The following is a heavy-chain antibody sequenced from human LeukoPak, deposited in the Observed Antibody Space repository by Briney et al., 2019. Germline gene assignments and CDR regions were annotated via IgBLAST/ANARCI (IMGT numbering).Heavy chain of an antibody. V-gene: IGHV4-59*08. CDR2: IYYSGST. CDR3: ARHRDTMIAPPYYYYGMDV. D-gene: IGHD3-22*01. J-gene: IGHJ6*02. CDR1: GGSISSYY. Sequence: SETLSLTCTVSGGSISSYYWSWIRQPPGKGLEWIGYIYYSGSTIYNPSLKSRVTISVDTSKNQFSLKLSSVTAADTAVYYCARHRDTMIAPPYYYYGMDVWGQGTTVTVSS.